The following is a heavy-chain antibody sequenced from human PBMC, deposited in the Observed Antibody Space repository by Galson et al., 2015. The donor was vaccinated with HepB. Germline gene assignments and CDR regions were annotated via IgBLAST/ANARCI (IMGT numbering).Heavy chain of an antibody. CDR2: IYPGDSDT. J-gene: IGHJ6*02. CDR3: ARRGEECSGGSCRYGMDV. CDR1: GYSFTSYW. V-gene: IGHV5-51*03. D-gene: IGHD2-15*01. Sequence: QSGAEVKKPGESLKIPCKGSGYSFTSYWIGWVRQMPGKGLEWMGIIYPGDSDTRYSPSFQGQVTISADKSISTAYLQWSSLKASDTAMYYCARRGEECSGGSCRYGMDVWGQGTTVTVSS.